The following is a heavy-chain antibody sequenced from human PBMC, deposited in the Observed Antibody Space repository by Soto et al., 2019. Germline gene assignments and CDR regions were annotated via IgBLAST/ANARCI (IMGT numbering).Heavy chain of an antibody. CDR1: GFTFDDYA. CDR3: AKDMNRWNSIDYYYYMDV. Sequence: EVQLVESGGGLVQPGRSLRLSCAASGFTFDDYAMHWVRQAPGKGLAWVSGISWNSGSIGYADSVKGRFTISRDNAKNSLYLQMNSLRAEDTALYYCAKDMNRWNSIDYYYYMDVWGKGTTVTVSS. V-gene: IGHV3-9*01. CDR2: ISWNSGSI. J-gene: IGHJ6*03. D-gene: IGHD1-7*01.